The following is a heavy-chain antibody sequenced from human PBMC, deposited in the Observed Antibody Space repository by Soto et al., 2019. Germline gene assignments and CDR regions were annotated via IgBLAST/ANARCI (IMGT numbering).Heavy chain of an antibody. CDR1: GFTFSSYW. CDR3: ARVSWKYYFDY. Sequence: GGSLRLSCAASGFTFSSYWMSWVRQAPGKGLEWVANIKQDGSEKYYVDSVKGRFTISRDNAKNSLYPQMNSLRAEDTAVYYCARVSWKYYFDYWGQGTLVTVSS. CDR2: IKQDGSEK. J-gene: IGHJ4*02. V-gene: IGHV3-7*01. D-gene: IGHD1-1*01.